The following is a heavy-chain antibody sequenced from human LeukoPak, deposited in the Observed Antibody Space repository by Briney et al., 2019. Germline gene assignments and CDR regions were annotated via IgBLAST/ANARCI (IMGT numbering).Heavy chain of an antibody. CDR2: IYHSGNT. V-gene: IGHV4-4*02. CDR1: GGSISSSSW. J-gene: IGHJ4*02. CDR3: ARVSPNTGTTLQYFDY. D-gene: IGHD4-17*01. Sequence: SETLSLTCAVSGGSISSSSWWSWVRQPPGKGLEWIGEIYHSGNTNYNPSLKSRVTISVDTSKNQFSLKLSSVTAEDTAVYYCARVSPNTGTTLQYFDYWGQGTLVTVSS.